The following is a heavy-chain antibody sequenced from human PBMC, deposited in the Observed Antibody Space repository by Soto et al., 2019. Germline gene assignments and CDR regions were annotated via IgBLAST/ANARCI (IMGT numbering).Heavy chain of an antibody. Sequence: ASVKVSCKASGYTFTGYGMSWVRQAPGQGLEWMGWISAYNGNTNYAQKLQGRVTMTTDTSTSTAYMELRSLRSGDTAVYYCAVGERHDYGDYVTWGQGTLVTVSS. J-gene: IGHJ4*02. CDR3: AVGERHDYGDYVT. D-gene: IGHD4-17*01. V-gene: IGHV1-18*01. CDR2: ISAYNGNT. CDR1: GYTFTGYG.